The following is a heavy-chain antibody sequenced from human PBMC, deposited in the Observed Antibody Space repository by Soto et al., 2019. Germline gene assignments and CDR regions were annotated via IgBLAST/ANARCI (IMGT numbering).Heavy chain of an antibody. CDR3: ARGFVRSIGQPNDAFDI. J-gene: IGHJ3*02. CDR1: GGTFSSYA. V-gene: IGHV1-69*06. CDR2: IIPIFGTA. Sequence: QVQLVQSGAEVKKPGSSVKLSCKASGGTFSSYAISWVRQAPGQGLEWLGGIIPIFGTANYAQTFQGRVTITADKSTSTAYLELGSLGPEDTAVYYCARGFVRSIGQPNDAFDIGGQGRMVTV. D-gene: IGHD6-19*01.